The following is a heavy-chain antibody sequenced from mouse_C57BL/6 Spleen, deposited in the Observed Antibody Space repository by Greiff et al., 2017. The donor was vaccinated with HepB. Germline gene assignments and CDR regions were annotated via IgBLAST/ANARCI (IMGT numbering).Heavy chain of an antibody. CDR2: IYPGGGYT. V-gene: IGHV1-63*01. Sequence: VQLQQSGAELVRPGTSVKMSCKASGYTFTNYWIGWAKQRPGHGLEWIGDIYPGGGYTNYNEKFKGKATLTADKSSSTAYMQFSSLTSEDSAIYYCARYWDDWYFDVWGTGTTVTVSS. CDR1: GYTFTNYW. D-gene: IGHD4-1*01. CDR3: ARYWDDWYFDV. J-gene: IGHJ1*03.